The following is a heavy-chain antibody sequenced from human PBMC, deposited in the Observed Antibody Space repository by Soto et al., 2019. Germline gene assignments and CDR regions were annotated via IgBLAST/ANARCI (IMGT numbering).Heavy chain of an antibody. V-gene: IGHV1-18*04. D-gene: IGHD3-9*01. CDR2: ISAYNGNT. Sequence: QVQLVQSGAEVKKPGASVKVSCKASGYTFTSYGITWVRQAPGQGLEWMGWISAYNGNTKYAQKLQGRVTMTTDTTTSTAYMELRSLRSDDTAVYYCVREALRYFDWLHSFDYWGQGTLVTVSS. CDR3: VREALRYFDWLHSFDY. J-gene: IGHJ4*02. CDR1: GYTFTSYG.